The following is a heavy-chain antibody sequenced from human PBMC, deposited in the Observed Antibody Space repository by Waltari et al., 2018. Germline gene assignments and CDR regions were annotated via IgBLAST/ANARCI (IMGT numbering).Heavy chain of an antibody. J-gene: IGHJ4*02. CDR2: INHSGST. CDR1: GGSFSGYY. V-gene: IGHV4-34*01. D-gene: IGHD6-13*01. CDR3: ARGRFSSWYRRGMDY. Sequence: QVQLQQWGAGLLKPSETQSLTCAVYGGSFSGYYWSWIRQPPGKGLEWIGEINHSGSTNYNPSLKSRVTISVDTSKNQFSLKLSSVTAADTAVYYCARGRFSSWYRRGMDYWGQGTLVTVSS.